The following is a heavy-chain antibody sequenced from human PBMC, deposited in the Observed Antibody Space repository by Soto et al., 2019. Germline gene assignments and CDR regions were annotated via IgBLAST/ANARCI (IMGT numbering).Heavy chain of an antibody. CDR3: ARVRHSPFHYYDSSGYYPTPFYYYYGMDV. J-gene: IGHJ6*02. D-gene: IGHD3-22*01. V-gene: IGHV3-23*01. CDR2: ISGSGGST. Sequence: GGSLRLSCVASGFTFSSYAMSWVRQAPGKGLEWVSAISGSGGSTYYADSVKGRFTISRDNSKNTLYLQMNSLRAEDTAVYYCARVRHSPFHYYDSSGYYPTPFYYYYGMDVWGQGTTVTVSS. CDR1: GFTFSSYA.